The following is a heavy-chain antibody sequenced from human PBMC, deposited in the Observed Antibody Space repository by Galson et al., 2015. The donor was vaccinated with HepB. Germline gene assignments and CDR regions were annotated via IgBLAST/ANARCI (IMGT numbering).Heavy chain of an antibody. V-gene: IGHV3-7*01. D-gene: IGHD2-15*01. Sequence: SLRLSCAASGFTFSNYWMSWVRQAPGKGLEWVANIKQDGSTKYYVDSVKGRFTISRDNAKNSLYLQMNSLRAEDTAVYYCARKVGGYWGQGTLVTVSS. CDR2: IKQDGSTK. CDR3: ARKVGGY. J-gene: IGHJ4*02. CDR1: GFTFSNYW.